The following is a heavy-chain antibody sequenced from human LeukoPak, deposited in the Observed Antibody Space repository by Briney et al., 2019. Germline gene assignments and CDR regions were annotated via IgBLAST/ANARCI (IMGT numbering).Heavy chain of an antibody. V-gene: IGHV1-2*02. J-gene: IGHJ6*02. CDR1: GYTFTGYY. CDR3: ARVDRNYYYGMDV. Sequence: ASVKVPCKASGYTFTGYYMHWVRQAPGQGLEWMGWINPNSGGTNYAQKFQGRVTMTRDTSISTAYMELSRLRSDDTAVYYCARVDRNYYYGMDVWGQGTTVTVSS. CDR2: INPNSGGT.